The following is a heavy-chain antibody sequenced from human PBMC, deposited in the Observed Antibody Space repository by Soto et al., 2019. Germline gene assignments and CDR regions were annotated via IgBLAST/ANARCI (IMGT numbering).Heavy chain of an antibody. CDR1: GGSISGFY. D-gene: IGHD6-19*01. V-gene: IGHV4-4*07. Sequence: SETLSLTCTVSGGSISGFYWSWIRQSAGKGLEWVGRIYSSGTTNYNLSLKGRVIMSVNTSKNQFSLRLTSVTAADTAVYYCARDTAVSGSGRWFDPWGQGAQVTVS. CDR2: IYSSGTT. CDR3: ARDTAVSGSGRWFDP. J-gene: IGHJ5*02.